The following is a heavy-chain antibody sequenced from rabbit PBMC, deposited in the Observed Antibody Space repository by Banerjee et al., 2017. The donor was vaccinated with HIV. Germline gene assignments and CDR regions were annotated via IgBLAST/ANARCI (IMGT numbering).Heavy chain of an antibody. Sequence: QQQLEESGGGLVKPEGSLTLSCTASGFSFSNKYVMCWVRQAPGKGLEWIACINTSTGNTVYASWAKGRFTISKTSSTTVTLQMTSLTAADTATYFCARGDVGYAGWGYAPMDLRGQGTLVTVS. CDR1: GFSFSNKYV. D-gene: IGHD4-2*01. V-gene: IGHV1S45*01. CDR2: INTSTGNT. J-gene: IGHJ3*01. CDR3: ARGDVGYAGWGYAPMDL.